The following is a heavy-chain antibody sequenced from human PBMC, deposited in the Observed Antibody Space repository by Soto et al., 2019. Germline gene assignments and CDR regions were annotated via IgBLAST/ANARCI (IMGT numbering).Heavy chain of an antibody. D-gene: IGHD4-4*01. J-gene: IGHJ4*02. CDR1: GYTFTRNG. CDR3: ARDKDYMLDY. V-gene: IGHV1-18*01. CDR2: ISTNSGNT. Sequence: ASVKVSCKPSGYTFTRNGISWVRQAPGQGLEWVGWISTNSGNTGYAQKLQGRVTLTTDTSTNTAYLELRSLRSDDTAVYYCARDKDYMLDYWGQGTLVTVSS.